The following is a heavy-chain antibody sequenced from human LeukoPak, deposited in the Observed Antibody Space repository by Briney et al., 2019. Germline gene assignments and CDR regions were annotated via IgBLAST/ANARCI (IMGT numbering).Heavy chain of an antibody. CDR2: INGGGSPI. V-gene: IGHV3-48*01. CDR3: AKDVPAAYFDY. CDR1: GFTFSRDS. D-gene: IGHD2-2*01. J-gene: IGHJ4*02. Sequence: GGSLRLSCAASGFTFSRDSMNWVRQAPGKGLEWVSYINGGGSPIYYADSVRGRFTISRDNAKNSLYLQMNSLRAEDTAVYYCAKDVPAAYFDYWGQGTLVTVSS.